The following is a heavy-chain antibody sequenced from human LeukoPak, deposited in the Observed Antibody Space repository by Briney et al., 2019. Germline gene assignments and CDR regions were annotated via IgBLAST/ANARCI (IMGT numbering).Heavy chain of an antibody. D-gene: IGHD6-13*01. V-gene: IGHV3-23*01. CDR1: GFTFSSYA. Sequence: GGSLRLSCAASGFTFSSYAMSWVRQAPGKGLEWVSAISGSGGSTYYADSVKGRFTIPRDNSKNTLYLQMNSLRVEDTAVYYCANFEPGYTSSWYAEFWGQGTLVTVSS. CDR3: ANFEPGYTSSWYAEF. J-gene: IGHJ4*02. CDR2: ISGSGGST.